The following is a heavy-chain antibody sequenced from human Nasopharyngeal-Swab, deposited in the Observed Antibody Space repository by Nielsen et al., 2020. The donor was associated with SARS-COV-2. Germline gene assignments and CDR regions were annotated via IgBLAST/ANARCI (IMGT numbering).Heavy chain of an antibody. D-gene: IGHD6-13*01. CDR3: ARDGGSSWYDDAFDI. CDR2: INTNTGNP. V-gene: IGHV7-4-1*02. CDR1: GYTFTSYA. J-gene: IGHJ3*02. Sequence: GESLKIPCKASGYTFTSYAMNWVRQAPGQGLEWMGWINTNTGNPTYAQGFTGRFVFSLDTSVSTAYLQISSLKAEDTAVYYCARDGGSSWYDDAFDIWGQGTMVTVSS.